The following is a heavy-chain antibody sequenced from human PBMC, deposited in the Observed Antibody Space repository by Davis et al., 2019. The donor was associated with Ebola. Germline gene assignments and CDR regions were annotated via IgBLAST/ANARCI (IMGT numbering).Heavy chain of an antibody. V-gene: IGHV1-69*06. CDR3: ATGVTVTTFYYYGMDV. J-gene: IGHJ6*02. CDR1: GGTFSSYA. D-gene: IGHD4-17*01. CDR2: IIPIFGTA. Sequence: SVKVSCKASGGTFSSYAISWVRQAPGQGLEWMGGIIPIFGTANYAQKFQGRVTIIADKSTSTAYMELSSLRSEDTAVYYCATGVTVTTFYYYGMDVWGQGTTVTVSS.